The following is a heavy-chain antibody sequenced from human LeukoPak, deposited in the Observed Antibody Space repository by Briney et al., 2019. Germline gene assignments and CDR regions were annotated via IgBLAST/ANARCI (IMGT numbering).Heavy chain of an antibody. CDR2: IPNDGSDK. Sequence: GGSLRLSCAASGINFRLSGMHWVRQAPGKGLEWVTFIPNDGSDKSYAASVKGRFTISRDNSKNTVYLHMNSLRADDTALYYCAREGGRAAAGRCDYWGQGTLVTVSS. CDR1: GINFRLSG. CDR3: AREGGRAAAGRCDY. V-gene: IGHV3-30*02. J-gene: IGHJ4*02. D-gene: IGHD6-13*01.